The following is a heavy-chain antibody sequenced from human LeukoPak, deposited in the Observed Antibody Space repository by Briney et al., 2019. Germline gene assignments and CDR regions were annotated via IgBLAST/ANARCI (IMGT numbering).Heavy chain of an antibody. V-gene: IGHV3-48*04. CDR1: GFTFSSYS. J-gene: IGHJ4*02. D-gene: IGHD5-18*01. CDR3: AKARDTAMALFDY. Sequence: GGSLRLSCAASGFTFSSYSMNWVRQAPGKGLEWVSYISSSSSTIYYADSVKGRFTVSRDNAKNSLYLQMNSLRAEDTAVYYCAKARDTAMALFDYWGQGTLVTVSS. CDR2: ISSSSSTI.